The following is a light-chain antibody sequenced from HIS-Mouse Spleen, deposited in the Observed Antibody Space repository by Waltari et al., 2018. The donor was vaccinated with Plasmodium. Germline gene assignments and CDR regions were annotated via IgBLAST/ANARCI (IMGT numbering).Light chain of an antibody. CDR3: CSYAGSYTWV. Sequence: QSALTQPRSVSGSPGQSVTISCPGTSSDVAGYNYFSWYQQHPGKAPKLMIYDVSKRPSGVPDRFSGSKSGNTASLTISGLQAEDEADYYCCSYAGSYTWVFGGGTKLTVL. CDR1: SSDVAGYNY. V-gene: IGLV2-11*01. J-gene: IGLJ2*01. CDR2: DVS.